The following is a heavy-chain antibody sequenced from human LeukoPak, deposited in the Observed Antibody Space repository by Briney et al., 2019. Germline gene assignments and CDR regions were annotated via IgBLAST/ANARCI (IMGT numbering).Heavy chain of an antibody. Sequence: SQTLSLTCTVSGGSVSSGSYYWSWIRQPPGKGLEWIGYIYYTGSTNYNSSLKSRVTISMDTSKNQFSLKLSSVTAADTAVYYCARGLRIVGNYYDSSGYYSSWFDPWGQGTLVTVSS. CDR1: GGSVSSGSYY. V-gene: IGHV4-61*01. J-gene: IGHJ5*02. CDR2: IYYTGST. CDR3: ARGLRIVGNYYDSSGYYSSWFDP. D-gene: IGHD3-22*01.